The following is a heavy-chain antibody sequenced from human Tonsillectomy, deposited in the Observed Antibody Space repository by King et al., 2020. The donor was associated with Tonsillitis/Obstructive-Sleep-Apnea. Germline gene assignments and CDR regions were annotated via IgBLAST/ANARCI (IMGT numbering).Heavy chain of an antibody. V-gene: IGHV5-51*01. J-gene: IGHJ6*03. Sequence: QLVQSGAEVKKPGESLKISCKGSGYSFTSYWIGWVRQMPGKGLEWMGIISPGDSDIRYSPSFQGQVTIPADKSISTAYLQWSSLKASDTAMYYCARLPIGFCISTSCYYMDVWGKGTTVTVSS. CDR1: GYSFTSYW. CDR3: ARLPIGFCISTSCYYMDV. D-gene: IGHD2-2*01. CDR2: ISPGDSDI.